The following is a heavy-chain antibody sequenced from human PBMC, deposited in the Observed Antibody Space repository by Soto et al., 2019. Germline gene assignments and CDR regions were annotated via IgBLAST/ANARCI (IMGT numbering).Heavy chain of an antibody. CDR2: INSDGSGT. D-gene: IGHD3-22*01. J-gene: IGHJ4*02. V-gene: IGHV3-74*01. Sequence: PGGSLRLSCSAAGFTFSSSWMHWVRQAPGKGLVLVSHINSDGSGTSYSASVKGRFSISRDNAENTLYLQMDSLRDEDTAVYYCAKEMFPKTVLDSSSPWGDYWSPGNLVTVSS. CDR3: AKEMFPKTVLDSSSPWGDY. CDR1: GFTFSSSW.